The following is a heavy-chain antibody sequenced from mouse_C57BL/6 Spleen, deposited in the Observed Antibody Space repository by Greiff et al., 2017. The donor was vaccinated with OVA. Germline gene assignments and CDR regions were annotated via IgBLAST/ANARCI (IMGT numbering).Heavy chain of an antibody. Sequence: EVQLQQSGPELVKPGASVKISCKASGYSFTGYYMNWVKQSPEKSLEWIGEINPSTGGTTYNQKFKAKATLTVDKSSSTAYMQLKSLTSEDSAVYYCARSGTTVVAEAMDYWGQGTSVTVSS. J-gene: IGHJ4*01. CDR3: ARSGTTVVAEAMDY. CDR1: GYSFTGYY. D-gene: IGHD1-1*01. CDR2: INPSTGGT. V-gene: IGHV1-42*01.